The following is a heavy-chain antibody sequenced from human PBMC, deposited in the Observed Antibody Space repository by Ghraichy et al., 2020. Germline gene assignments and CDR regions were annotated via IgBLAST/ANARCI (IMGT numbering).Heavy chain of an antibody. CDR3: AKEPNPPNYYDSSGYYSFGY. J-gene: IGHJ4*02. CDR2: ISGSGGST. D-gene: IGHD3-22*01. Sequence: GGSLRLSCAASGFTFSSYAMSWVRQAPGKGLEWVSAISGSGGSTYYADSVKGRFTISRDNSKNTLYLQRNSLRAEDTAVYYCAKEPNPPNYYDSSGYYSFGYWGQGTLVTVSS. V-gene: IGHV3-23*01. CDR1: GFTFSSYA.